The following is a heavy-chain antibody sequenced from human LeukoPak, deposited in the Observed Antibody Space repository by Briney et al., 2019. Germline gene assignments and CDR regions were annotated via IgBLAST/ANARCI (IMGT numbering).Heavy chain of an antibody. CDR1: GGSISGYY. J-gene: IGHJ6*03. D-gene: IGHD3-10*01. Sequence: PSETLSLTCTVSGGSISGYYWSWIRQPPGKGLEWIGYIYYSGSTNYNPSLKSRVTISVDTSQNQFSLKLSSVTAADTAVYYCARAESYTYGSGSSVRGLYHYCHMDVWGKGTTVTVSS. CDR2: IYYSGST. CDR3: ARAESYTYGSGSSVRGLYHYCHMDV. V-gene: IGHV4-59*01.